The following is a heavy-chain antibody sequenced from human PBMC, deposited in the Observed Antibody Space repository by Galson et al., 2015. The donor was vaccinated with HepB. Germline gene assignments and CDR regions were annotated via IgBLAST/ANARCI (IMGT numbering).Heavy chain of an antibody. CDR3: VTTMAVEGYYYALDV. Sequence: SLRLSCAASGFSFEDYTMHWVRHAPGKGLEWVSLINWDGSQIYYGDSVKGRFTVSRDNSKSSLFLQMNSLRPDDTALYYCVTTMAVEGYYYALDVWGHGTTVTVSS. CDR1: GFSFEDYT. D-gene: IGHD3-10*01. CDR2: INWDGSQI. V-gene: IGHV3-43*01. J-gene: IGHJ6*02.